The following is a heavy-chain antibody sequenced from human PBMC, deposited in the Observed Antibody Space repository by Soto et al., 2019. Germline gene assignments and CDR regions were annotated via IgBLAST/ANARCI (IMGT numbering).Heavy chain of an antibody. CDR3: ARATYSSGYYYPVYFDY. CDR1: GGSISSGGYY. Sequence: QVQLQESGPGLVKPSQTLSLTCTVSGGSISSGGYYWSWIRQHPGKGLEWIGYIYYSGSTYYNPSLKSRVTISVDTSKNQFSLKLSSVTAADTAVYYCARATYSSGYYYPVYFDYWGQGTLVTVSS. V-gene: IGHV4-31*03. D-gene: IGHD3-22*01. J-gene: IGHJ4*02. CDR2: IYYSGST.